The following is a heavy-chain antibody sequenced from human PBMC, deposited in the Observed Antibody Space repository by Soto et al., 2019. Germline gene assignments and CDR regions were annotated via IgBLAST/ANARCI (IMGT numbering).Heavy chain of an antibody. D-gene: IGHD2-15*01. Sequence: QVQLVQSGAEVKKPGASVKVSCKASGYTFTSYYMHWVRQAPGQGLEWMGIINPSGGSTSYAQKFQGRVTMTRDTSTSTVYMELSSLRSDDTAVYYCARGGGVVAAQLYYYYYYGMDVWGQGTTVTVSS. V-gene: IGHV1-46*01. CDR1: GYTFTSYY. J-gene: IGHJ6*02. CDR3: ARGGGVVAAQLYYYYYYGMDV. CDR2: INPSGGST.